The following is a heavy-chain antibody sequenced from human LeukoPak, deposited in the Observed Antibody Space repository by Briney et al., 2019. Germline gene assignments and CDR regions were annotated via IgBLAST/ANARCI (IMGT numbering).Heavy chain of an antibody. CDR2: INHSGRT. D-gene: IGHD5-18*01. J-gene: IGHJ4*02. V-gene: IGHV4-34*01. Sequence: PSETLSLTCAVYGASFSDYYWSWIRQPPGKGLEWIGEINHSGRTNYNPSLKSRVTISVDTSKNQFSLKLSSVTAADTAVYYCARVTSQLWLHGRSVTPFDYWGQGTLVTVSS. CDR1: GASFSDYY. CDR3: ARVTSQLWLHGRSVTPFDY.